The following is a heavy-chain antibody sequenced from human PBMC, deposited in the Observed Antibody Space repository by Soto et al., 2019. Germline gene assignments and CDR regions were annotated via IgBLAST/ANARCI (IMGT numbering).Heavy chain of an antibody. V-gene: IGHV4-59*01. CDR3: AGDQGADYVFCSGYRYNWFDP. Sequence: SETLSLTCTVTGGSITSYYWSWIRQPPGKGLEWIGYIYSSGSTNYNPSLKSRITISLDTSKNHFSLKLTSVTAADSAVYFCAGDQGADYVFCSGYRYNWFDPWGQGTLVTVSS. CDR1: GGSITSYY. CDR2: IYSSGST. J-gene: IGHJ5*02. D-gene: IGHD3-3*01.